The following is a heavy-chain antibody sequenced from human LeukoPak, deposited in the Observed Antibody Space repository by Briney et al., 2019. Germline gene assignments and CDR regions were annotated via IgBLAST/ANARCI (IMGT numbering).Heavy chain of an antibody. J-gene: IGHJ6*02. Sequence: GASVKVSCKASGGTFSSYAISWVREAPAQGLEWMGGIIPIFGTANYAQKFQGRVTITADESTSTAYMELSSLRSEDTAVYYCARDSGPDTAMDQYYYYGMDVWGQGTTVTVSS. D-gene: IGHD5-18*01. V-gene: IGHV1-69*13. CDR2: IIPIFGTA. CDR3: ARDSGPDTAMDQYYYYGMDV. CDR1: GGTFSSYA.